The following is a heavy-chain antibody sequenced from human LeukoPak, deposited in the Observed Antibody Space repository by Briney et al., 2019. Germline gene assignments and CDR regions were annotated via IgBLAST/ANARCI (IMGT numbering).Heavy chain of an antibody. CDR3: ARRGYCSSTSCYEYWFDP. J-gene: IGHJ5*02. D-gene: IGHD2-2*01. Sequence: KPSETLSLTCTVSGDSISSSSYYWGWIRQPPAKGLEWIGIIYYSGSTYYNPSLKSRLTISVDTSKNQFSLKLSSVTATDTAVYYCARRGYCSSTSCYEYWFDPWGQGTLVTVSS. CDR1: GDSISSSSYY. V-gene: IGHV4-39*01. CDR2: IYYSGST.